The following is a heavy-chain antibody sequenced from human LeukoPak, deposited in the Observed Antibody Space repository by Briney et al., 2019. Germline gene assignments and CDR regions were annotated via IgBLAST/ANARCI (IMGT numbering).Heavy chain of an antibody. Sequence: GGSLRLSCAASGFTFDDYAMHWVRQAPGKGLEWVSGISWNSGSIGYADSVKGRFTISRDNAKNSLYLQMNSLRAEDTALYYCARDFHWGLDYWGQGTLVTVSS. D-gene: IGHD7-27*01. CDR1: GFTFDDYA. V-gene: IGHV3-9*01. CDR3: ARDFHWGLDY. J-gene: IGHJ4*02. CDR2: ISWNSGSI.